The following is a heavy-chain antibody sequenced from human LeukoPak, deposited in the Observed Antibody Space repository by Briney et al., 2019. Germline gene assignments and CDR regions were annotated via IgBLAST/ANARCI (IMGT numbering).Heavy chain of an antibody. D-gene: IGHD2-15*01. V-gene: IGHV4-59*08. Sequence: SETLSLTCTVSGGSISSYYWSWIRQPPGKGLEWIGYIYYSGSTNYNPSLKSRVTTSVDTSKNQFSLKLSSVTAADTAVYYCARQVCSGGSCFENWFDPWGQGTLVTVSS. J-gene: IGHJ5*02. CDR2: IYYSGST. CDR3: ARQVCSGGSCFENWFDP. CDR1: GGSISSYY.